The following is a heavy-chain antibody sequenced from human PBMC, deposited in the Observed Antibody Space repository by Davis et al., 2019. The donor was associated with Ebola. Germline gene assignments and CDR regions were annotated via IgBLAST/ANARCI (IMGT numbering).Heavy chain of an antibody. D-gene: IGHD7-27*01. CDR1: GFTFSSYS. V-gene: IGHV3-23*01. CDR2: ISGSGGST. CDR3: AKGLGPSY. J-gene: IGHJ4*02. Sequence: GESLKISCAASGFTFSSYSMNWVRQAPGKGLEWVSAISGSGGSTYYADSVKGRFTISRDNSKNTLYLQMNSLRAEDTAVYYCAKGLGPSYWGQGTLVTVSS.